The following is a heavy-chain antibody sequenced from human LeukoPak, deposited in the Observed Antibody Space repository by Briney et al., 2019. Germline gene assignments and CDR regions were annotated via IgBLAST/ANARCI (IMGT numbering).Heavy chain of an antibody. Sequence: PSETLSLTCTVSGGSVSSGSYYWSWIRQPPGKGLEWIGYIYYSGSTNYNPSLKSRVTISVGTSKNQFSLKLSSVTAADTGVYYCARTEGYYSPFDYWGQGTLVTASS. J-gene: IGHJ4*02. CDR2: IYYSGST. CDR3: ARTEGYYSPFDY. V-gene: IGHV4-61*01. D-gene: IGHD1-26*01. CDR1: GGSVSSGSYY.